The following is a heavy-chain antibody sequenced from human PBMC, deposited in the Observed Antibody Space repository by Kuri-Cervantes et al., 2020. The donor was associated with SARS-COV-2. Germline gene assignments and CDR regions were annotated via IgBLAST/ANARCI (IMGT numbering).Heavy chain of an antibody. J-gene: IGHJ6*02. CDR3: ARTGLPGWYYYYGMDV. CDR2: VSSSGSTI. D-gene: IGHD2-15*01. Sequence: GESLKISCAASGFTFSDYYMSWIRQAPGKGLEWVSYVSSSGSTIYYADSVKGRFTISRDNAKNSLYLQMNSPRAEDTAVYYCARTGLPGWYYYYGMDVWGQGTTVTVSS. CDR1: GFTFSDYY. V-gene: IGHV3-11*01.